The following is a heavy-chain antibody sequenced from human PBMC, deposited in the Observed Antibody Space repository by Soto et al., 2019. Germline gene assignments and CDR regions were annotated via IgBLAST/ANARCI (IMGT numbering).Heavy chain of an antibody. CDR1: GYSISSGYY. J-gene: IGHJ4*02. CDR3: ARDYVYGPTRPGRFDY. V-gene: IGHV4-38-2*02. Sequence: SETLSLTCAVPGYSISSGYYWGWIRQSPGKGLEWIGSLYHSASTYYNPSLKSRVTLSVDTSKNQFSLTLTSVTAADTAVYFCARDYVYGPTRPGRFDYWGQGTLVTVSS. D-gene: IGHD3-10*01. CDR2: LYHSAST.